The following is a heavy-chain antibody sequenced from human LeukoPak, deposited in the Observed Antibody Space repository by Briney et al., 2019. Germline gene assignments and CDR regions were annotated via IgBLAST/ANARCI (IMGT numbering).Heavy chain of an antibody. V-gene: IGHV3-21*01. Sequence: GGSLRLSCAASGFTLSTYNMNWVRQAPGKGLEWLSSISSSSTYVYYADSVKGRFTISRDNAKNSLYLQMNTLRVEDTAVYYCARAHITIFGVVTYPFDYWGQGTLVTVSS. J-gene: IGHJ4*02. D-gene: IGHD3-3*01. CDR2: ISSSSTYV. CDR1: GFTLSTYN. CDR3: ARAHITIFGVVTYPFDY.